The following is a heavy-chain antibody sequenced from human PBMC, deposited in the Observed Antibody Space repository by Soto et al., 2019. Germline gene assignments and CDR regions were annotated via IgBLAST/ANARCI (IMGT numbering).Heavy chain of an antibody. CDR1: GYSFTSYW. CDR2: IYPYDSQT. Sequence: EVQLVQSGAEVKKPGESLKISCKDSGYSFTSYWIAWVRQTPGKGLEWMGIIYPYDSQTRYSPSFQGQVTISADKSVSTASLQGSGLKASDTAIYFCTRDLDYNGISEPFNIWGQGTMVTVSP. V-gene: IGHV5-51*03. CDR3: TRDLDYNGISEPFNI. J-gene: IGHJ3*02. D-gene: IGHD4-4*01.